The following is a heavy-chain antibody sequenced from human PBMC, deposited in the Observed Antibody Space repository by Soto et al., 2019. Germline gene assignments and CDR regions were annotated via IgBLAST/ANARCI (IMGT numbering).Heavy chain of an antibody. Sequence: QVQLQESGPGLVKSSETLSLTCTVSGDSISGYYWSWIRQPPGKGLEWIGQIYYIGSTNYNPSLKSRVTISVDTSNNQFSLKMTSVTAADTALYYCARHGDRYVADAFYIWGQGTMLSVSS. D-gene: IGHD3-10*01. CDR1: GDSISGYY. V-gene: IGHV4-59*08. J-gene: IGHJ3*02. CDR3: ARHGDRYVADAFYI. CDR2: IYYIGST.